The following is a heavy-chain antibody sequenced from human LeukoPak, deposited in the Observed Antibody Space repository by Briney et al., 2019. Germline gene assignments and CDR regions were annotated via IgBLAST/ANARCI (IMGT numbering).Heavy chain of an antibody. CDR1: AFTFRSYA. Sequence: KAGGSLRLSCAASAFTFRSYAMRWVRQAGGKGLECVSAISGSGGSTYYADSVKGRFTISRDNSKNTLYLQMSSMRAEDKAVYYCAKPKDNSLYCFDYWGQGTLVTVSS. J-gene: IGHJ4*02. CDR3: AKPKDNSLYCFDY. V-gene: IGHV3-23*01. CDR2: ISGSGGST. D-gene: IGHD1-20*01.